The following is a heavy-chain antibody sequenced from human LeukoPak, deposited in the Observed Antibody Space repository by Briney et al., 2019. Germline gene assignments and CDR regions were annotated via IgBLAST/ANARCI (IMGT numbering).Heavy chain of an antibody. CDR1: GGSISSYY. V-gene: IGHV4-59*01. J-gene: IGHJ4*02. Sequence: SETLSLTCTVSGGSISSYYWSWIRQPPGEGLEWIGYIYYSGSTNYNPSLKSRVTISVDTSKNQFSLKLSSVTAADTAVYYCARSYDFWSGVDYWGQGTLVTVSS. CDR2: IYYSGST. D-gene: IGHD3-3*01. CDR3: ARSYDFWSGVDY.